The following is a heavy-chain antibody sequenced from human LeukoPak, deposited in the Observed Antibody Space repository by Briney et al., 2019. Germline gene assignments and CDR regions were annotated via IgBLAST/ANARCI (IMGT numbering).Heavy chain of an antibody. Sequence: SETLSLTCTVSGGSISSGSYYWSWIRQPAGKGLEWIGRIYTSGSTNYNPSLKSRVTISVDTSKNQFSLKLSSVTAADTAVYYCATRPATVVTGYYYYYMDVWRKGTTVTVSS. V-gene: IGHV4-61*02. D-gene: IGHD4-23*01. CDR2: IYTSGST. J-gene: IGHJ6*03. CDR3: ATRPATVVTGYYYYYMDV. CDR1: GGSISSGSYY.